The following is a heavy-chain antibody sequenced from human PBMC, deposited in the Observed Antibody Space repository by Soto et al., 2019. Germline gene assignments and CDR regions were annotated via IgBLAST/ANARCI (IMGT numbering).Heavy chain of an antibody. CDR1: GGSISSGGYY. CDR3: ARDSSYYYGSGSYNWFDP. J-gene: IGHJ5*02. CDR2: IYYSGST. V-gene: IGHV4-31*03. D-gene: IGHD3-10*01. Sequence: SETLSLTCTVSGGSISSGGYYWSWIRQHPGKGLEWIGYIYYSGSTYYNPSLKSRVTISVDTSKNQLSLKLSSVTAADTAVYYCARDSSYYYGSGSYNWFDPWGQGTLVTVSS.